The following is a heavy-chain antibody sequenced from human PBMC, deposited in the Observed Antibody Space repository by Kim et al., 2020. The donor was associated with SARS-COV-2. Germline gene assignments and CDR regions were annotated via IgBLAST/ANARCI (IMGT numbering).Heavy chain of an antibody. CDR2: IDPSDSYT. J-gene: IGHJ6*02. V-gene: IGHV5-10-1*01. D-gene: IGHD3-10*01. CDR1: GYSFTSYW. Sequence: GESLKISCKGSGYSFTSYWISWVRQMPGKGLEWMGRIDPSDSYTNYSPSFQGHVTISADKSISTAYLQWNSLKASDTAMYYCARLGRGYGSGSYYPFYYYYGMDVWGQGTTVTVSS. CDR3: ARLGRGYGSGSYYPFYYYYGMDV.